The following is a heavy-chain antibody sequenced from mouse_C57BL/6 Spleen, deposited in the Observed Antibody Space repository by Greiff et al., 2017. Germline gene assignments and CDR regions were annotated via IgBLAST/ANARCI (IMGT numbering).Heavy chain of an antibody. V-gene: IGHV1-39*01. CDR1: GYSFTDYN. D-gene: IGHD2-4*01. CDR3: ARGDYDEDPSYAMDY. J-gene: IGHJ4*01. Sequence: VQLQQSGPELVKPGASVKISCKASGYSFTDYNMNWVKQSNGKSLEWIGVINPNYGTTSYNQKFQGKATLTVDQSSSTDYMQLNSLTSEDSAVYYRARGDYDEDPSYAMDYWGQGTSVTVSS. CDR2: INPNYGTT.